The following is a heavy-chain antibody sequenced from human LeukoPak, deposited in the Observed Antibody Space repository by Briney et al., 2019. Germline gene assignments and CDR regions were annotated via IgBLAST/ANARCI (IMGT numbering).Heavy chain of an antibody. D-gene: IGHD1-26*01. Sequence: GESLKISCKGSGFTFSSYAMHWVRQAPGKGLEWVAVISYDGSNKYYADSVKGRFTISRDNSKNTLYLQMNSLRAEDTAVYYCARDRDSGSPPYYFDYWGQGTLVTVSS. CDR3: ARDRDSGSPPYYFDY. V-gene: IGHV3-30-3*01. CDR1: GFTFSSYA. J-gene: IGHJ4*02. CDR2: ISYDGSNK.